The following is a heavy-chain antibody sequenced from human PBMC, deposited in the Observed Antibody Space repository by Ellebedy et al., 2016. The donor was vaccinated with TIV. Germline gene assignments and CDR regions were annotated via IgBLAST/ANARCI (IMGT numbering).Heavy chain of an antibody. CDR1: GGTFSSYA. CDR3: ARGLTIFGPWDY. Sequence: SVKVSXXASGGTFSSYAISWVRQAPGQGLEWMGGIIPIFGTANYAQKFQGRVTITADESTGTAYMELSSLRSEDTAVYYCARGLTIFGPWDYWGQGTLVTVSS. D-gene: IGHD3-3*01. CDR2: IIPIFGTA. J-gene: IGHJ4*02. V-gene: IGHV1-69*13.